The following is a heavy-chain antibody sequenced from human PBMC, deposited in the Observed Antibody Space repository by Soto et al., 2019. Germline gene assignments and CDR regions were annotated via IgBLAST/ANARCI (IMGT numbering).Heavy chain of an antibody. CDR1: GGTFSSYA. CDR3: ARDKGGYSYGFQDKWFDP. D-gene: IGHD5-18*01. Sequence: SVKVSCKASGGTFSSYAISWVRQAPGQGLEWMGGIIPIFGTANYAQKFQGRVTITADESTSTAYMELSSLRSEDTAVYYCARDKGGYSYGFQDKWFDPWGQGTFVTVSS. J-gene: IGHJ5*02. V-gene: IGHV1-69*13. CDR2: IIPIFGTA.